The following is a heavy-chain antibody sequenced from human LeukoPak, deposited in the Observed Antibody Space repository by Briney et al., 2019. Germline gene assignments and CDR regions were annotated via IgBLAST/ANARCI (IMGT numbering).Heavy chain of an antibody. V-gene: IGHV1-18*01. J-gene: IGHJ4*02. CDR1: GCTFSSYA. Sequence: ASVKVSCKASGCTFSSYAISWVRQAPGQGLEWMGWISAYNGNTNYAQKLQGRVTMTTDTSTSTAYMELRSLRSDDTAVYYCARDRGPQTEMRKLGIWSGYYIDGGLFDYWGQGTLVTVSS. CDR2: ISAYNGNT. CDR3: ARDRGPQTEMRKLGIWSGYYIDGGLFDY. D-gene: IGHD3-3*01.